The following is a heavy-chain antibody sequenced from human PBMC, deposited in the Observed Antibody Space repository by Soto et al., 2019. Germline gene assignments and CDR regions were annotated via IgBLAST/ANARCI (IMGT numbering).Heavy chain of an antibody. CDR3: AKGGYNYGFLFDR. J-gene: IGHJ4*02. V-gene: IGHV3-23*05. CDR1: GFTFSTYA. CDR2: IDNSGGIT. Sequence: GGSLRLSCAASGFTFSTYAMSWVRQAPGKGLEWVSTIDNSGGITYYADSVKGRFTISRDNSKNTLYLQMNSLRAEDAAVYYCAKGGYNYGFLFDRWGQGTLVTVSS. D-gene: IGHD5-18*01.